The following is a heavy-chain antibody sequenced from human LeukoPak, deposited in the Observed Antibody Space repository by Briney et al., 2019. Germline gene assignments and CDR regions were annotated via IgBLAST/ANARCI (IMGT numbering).Heavy chain of an antibody. Sequence: SQTLSLTCAFSGGSISSGGYSWSWIRQPPGKGLEWIGYIYHSGSTYYNPSLKSRVTISVGRSKNQFSLKLSSVTAADTAVYYCARGVYSGYDFGFDYWGQGTLVTVSS. CDR1: GGSISSGGYS. V-gene: IGHV4-30-2*01. CDR2: IYHSGST. CDR3: ARGVYSGYDFGFDY. J-gene: IGHJ4*02. D-gene: IGHD5-12*01.